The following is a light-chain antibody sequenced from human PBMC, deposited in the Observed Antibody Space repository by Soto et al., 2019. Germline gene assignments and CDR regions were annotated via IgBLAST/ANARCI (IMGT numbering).Light chain of an antibody. Sequence: DIQMTQSPASVSASVGDRVTITCRASQGVSTWIAWFQQKPGQAPKLLICAASLLQSGVPSRFNGSGSGTEFTLTISSLQPEDSATYFCQQANSFPVTFGQGTKVEI. J-gene: IGKJ2*01. CDR1: QGVSTW. V-gene: IGKV1-12*01. CDR2: AAS. CDR3: QQANSFPVT.